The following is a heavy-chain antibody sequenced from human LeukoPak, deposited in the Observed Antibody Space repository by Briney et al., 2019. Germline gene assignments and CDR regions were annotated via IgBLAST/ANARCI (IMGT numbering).Heavy chain of an antibody. Sequence: GGSLRLSCAASGFSFDDHAMDWVRQAPGKGLEWVSRINWDGSLIYYGDSVRSRFTISRDNSKNSLFLQMHSLRAEDSAFYYCARDVTAPSSAVAGVPGDCWGQGTLVSVPS. J-gene: IGHJ4*02. CDR2: INWDGSLI. CDR3: ARDVTAPSSAVAGVPGDC. CDR1: GFSFDDHA. V-gene: IGHV3-43D*03. D-gene: IGHD6-19*01.